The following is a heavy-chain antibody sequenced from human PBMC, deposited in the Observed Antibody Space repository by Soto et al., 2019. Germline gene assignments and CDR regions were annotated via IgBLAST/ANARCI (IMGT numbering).Heavy chain of an antibody. CDR2: VYYSGSA. CDR1: GSSITNYQ. D-gene: IGHD5-12*01. J-gene: IGHJ4*02. CDR3: ARHAGSRGY. Sequence: QVHLQESGPGLVKPSETLSLTCTISGSSITNYQWSWIRQPPGKGLEWIGHVYYSGSANYNPTLKSRVTISIDPSKSQFSLNLGYVTAADTAVYFCARHAGSRGYWGQGTLVTVSS. V-gene: IGHV4-59*08.